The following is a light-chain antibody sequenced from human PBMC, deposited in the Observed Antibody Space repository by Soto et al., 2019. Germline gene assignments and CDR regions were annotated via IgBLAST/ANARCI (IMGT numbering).Light chain of an antibody. CDR2: EGS. V-gene: IGLV2-23*01. Sequence: QSALTQPASVSGSPGQSITISCTGTSSDVGRYNLISWYHQHPGKAPKLMIYEGSKRPSGVSNRFSGSKSGNTASLTISGLQAEDEADYYCCSYAGGGTYVFGTGTQLTVL. CDR3: CSYAGGGTYV. CDR1: SSDVGRYNL. J-gene: IGLJ1*01.